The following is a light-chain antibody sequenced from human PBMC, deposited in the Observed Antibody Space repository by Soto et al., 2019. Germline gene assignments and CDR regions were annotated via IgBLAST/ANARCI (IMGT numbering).Light chain of an antibody. CDR2: GAS. Sequence: EVVLTQSPGVLSLSPGEIVTLSCRASQSVSSSYLAWYQQKPGQAPRLLIYGASSRAIDIPRRFSGSGFGTDFTLTIGGLEPEDVAVYFCQQYGGSHWTFGQGTKVEIK. CDR3: QQYGGSHWT. CDR1: QSVSSSY. J-gene: IGKJ1*01. V-gene: IGKV3-20*01.